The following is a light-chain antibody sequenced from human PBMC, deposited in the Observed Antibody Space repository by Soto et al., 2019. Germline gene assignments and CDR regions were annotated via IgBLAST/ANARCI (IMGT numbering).Light chain of an antibody. CDR1: QSISTF. Sequence: DIQMTQSPSSLSASVGDRVTITCRASQSISTFLNWYQQKSGKAPKLLIYGASNLHSGVPSRFSGSGPETDFTLTISSLQPEDFATYYCQQSYSTPRTFGQGTKVHIK. CDR3: QQSYSTPRT. CDR2: GAS. V-gene: IGKV1-39*01. J-gene: IGKJ1*01.